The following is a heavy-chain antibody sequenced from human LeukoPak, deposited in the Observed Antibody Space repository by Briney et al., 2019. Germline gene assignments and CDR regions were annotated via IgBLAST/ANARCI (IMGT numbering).Heavy chain of an antibody. CDR2: ISWNSGSI. Sequence: PGGSLRLSCAASGFTFDDYAMHWVRQAPGKGLEWVSGISWNSGSIGYADSVKGRFTISRDNAKNSLYLQMNSLRAEDMALYYCAKGGYSSGWSYYYYMDVWGKGTTVTVSS. J-gene: IGHJ6*03. V-gene: IGHV3-9*03. CDR1: GFTFDDYA. CDR3: AKGGYSSGWSYYYYMDV. D-gene: IGHD6-19*01.